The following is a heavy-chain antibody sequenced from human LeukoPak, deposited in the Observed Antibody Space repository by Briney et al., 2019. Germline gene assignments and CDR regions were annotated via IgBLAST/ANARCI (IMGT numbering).Heavy chain of an antibody. CDR2: IYHSGST. Sequence: SETLSLTCAVSGGSVSSGGYSWSWIRQPPGKGLEWIGYIYHSGSTYYNPSLKSRVTISVDRSKNQFSLKLSSVTAADTAVYYCVRATLWFGELYPYYFDYWGQGTLVTVSS. CDR1: GGSVSSGGYS. J-gene: IGHJ4*02. V-gene: IGHV4-30-2*01. D-gene: IGHD3-10*01. CDR3: VRATLWFGELYPYYFDY.